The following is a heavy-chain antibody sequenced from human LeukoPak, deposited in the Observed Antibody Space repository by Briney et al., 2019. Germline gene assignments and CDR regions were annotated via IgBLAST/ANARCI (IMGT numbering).Heavy chain of an antibody. CDR2: ISPSDGNT. D-gene: IGHD1-1*01. Sequence: GGSLRLSCAASGFTFSKYAMSWVRQAPGKGLEWVSAISPSDGNTFYSASVKGRFTISRDNSRNTLSLQMNSLRAEDTALYYCAKDSSVPYGMTDWGQGTLVTVSS. CDR1: GFTFSKYA. V-gene: IGHV3-23*01. CDR3: AKDSSVPYGMTD. J-gene: IGHJ4*02.